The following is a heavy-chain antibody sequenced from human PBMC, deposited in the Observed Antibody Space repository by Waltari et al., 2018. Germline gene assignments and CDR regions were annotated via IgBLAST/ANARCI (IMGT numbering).Heavy chain of an antibody. J-gene: IGHJ6*02. CDR3: ARVYAHWGRRYYYYYYGMDV. CDR1: GFTFSSYW. Sequence: EVQLVESGGGLVQPGGSLRLSCAASGFTFSSYWMSWVRQAPGKGLEWVANIKQDGSEKYYVDSVKGRFTISRDNAKNSLYLQMNSLRAEDTAVYYCARVYAHWGRRYYYYYYGMDVWGQGTTVIVSS. CDR2: IKQDGSEK. V-gene: IGHV3-7*01. D-gene: IGHD7-27*01.